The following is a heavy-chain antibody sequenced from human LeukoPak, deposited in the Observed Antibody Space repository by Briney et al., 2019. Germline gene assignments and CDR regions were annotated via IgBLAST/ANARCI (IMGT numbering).Heavy chain of an antibody. CDR1: GGSISSYY. V-gene: IGHV4-59*01. Sequence: PSETLSLTCTVPGGSISSYYWSWIRQPPGKGLEWIGYIYHSGSTNYNPSLKSRVTISVDTSKNQFSLKLSSVTAADTAVYYCARQEGVATTFDYWGQGTLVTVSS. CDR2: IYHSGST. J-gene: IGHJ4*02. D-gene: IGHD5-12*01. CDR3: ARQEGVATTFDY.